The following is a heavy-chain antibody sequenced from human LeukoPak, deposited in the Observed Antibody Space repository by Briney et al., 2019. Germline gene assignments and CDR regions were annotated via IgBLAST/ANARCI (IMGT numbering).Heavy chain of an antibody. D-gene: IGHD1-1*01. CDR3: ARDWNPYYFDH. CDR1: GFSFSNYG. Sequence: TGGSLRLSCAASGFSFSNYGMHWVRQAPGKGLEWVAVIWYDGGKNEYADSVKGRFTISRDNSKNTLYPQMSSLRAEDTALYYCARDWNPYYFDHWGRGTLVIVSS. CDR2: IWYDGGKN. J-gene: IGHJ4*02. V-gene: IGHV3-33*01.